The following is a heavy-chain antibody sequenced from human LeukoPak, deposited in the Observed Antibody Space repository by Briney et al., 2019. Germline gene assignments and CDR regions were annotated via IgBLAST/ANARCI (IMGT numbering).Heavy chain of an antibody. V-gene: IGHV4-4*07. J-gene: IGHJ6*03. CDR1: GGSISSYY. Sequence: SETLSLTCTVSGGSISSYYWSWIRQLAGTGLEWSGRIYTSGSTYYNPSLKSRGTMSVDTSKNQFSLQLSSVPAADTAVYYCARVRPHYDILTGYYLPYYYYMDVWGKGTTVTVSS. CDR3: ARVRPHYDILTGYYLPYYYYMDV. CDR2: IYTSGST. D-gene: IGHD3-9*01.